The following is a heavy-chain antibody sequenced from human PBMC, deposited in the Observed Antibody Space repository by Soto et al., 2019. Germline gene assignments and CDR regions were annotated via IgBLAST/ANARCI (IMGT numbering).Heavy chain of an antibody. CDR3: AKTGGSDGYWYFDL. V-gene: IGHV4-31*03. D-gene: IGHD2-8*02. Sequence: QVQLQESGPGLVKPSQTLSLTCTVSGGSISSGGYYWSWIRQHPGKGLEWIGYIYYSGSTYYNPFLKCRVTISVDTSKNQFSLKLSSVTAADTAVYYCAKTGGSDGYWYFDLWGRGTLVTVSS. J-gene: IGHJ2*01. CDR2: IYYSGST. CDR1: GGSISSGGYY.